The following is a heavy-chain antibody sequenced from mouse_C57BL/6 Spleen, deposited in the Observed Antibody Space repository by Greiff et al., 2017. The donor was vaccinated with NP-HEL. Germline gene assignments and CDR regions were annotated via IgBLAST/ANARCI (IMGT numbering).Heavy chain of an antibody. J-gene: IGHJ2*01. Sequence: VQLQQSGAELVRPGASVKLSCKASGYTFTDYYINWVKQRPGQGLEWIARIYPGSGNTYYNEKFKGKATLTAEKSSSTTYMQLSSLTSEDSAVYFCARRGGNYVLDYWGQGTTLTVSS. D-gene: IGHD2-1*01. CDR3: ARRGGNYVLDY. CDR2: IYPGSGNT. V-gene: IGHV1-76*01. CDR1: GYTFTDYY.